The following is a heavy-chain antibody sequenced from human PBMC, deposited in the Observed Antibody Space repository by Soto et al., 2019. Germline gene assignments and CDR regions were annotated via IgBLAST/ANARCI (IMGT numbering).Heavy chain of an antibody. CDR1: GFTFSIYE. D-gene: IGHD6-13*01. CDR3: ARDQEAGSFFPYYYGMDV. CDR2: ISSSGSTI. J-gene: IGHJ6*02. Sequence: GSLRLSCATSGFTFSIYEMNWVRQAPGKGLEWVSYISSSGSTIYYADSVKGRFTISRDNAKNSLYLQMDSLRAEDTAVYYCARDQEAGSFFPYYYGMDVWGQGTTVTVSS. V-gene: IGHV3-48*03.